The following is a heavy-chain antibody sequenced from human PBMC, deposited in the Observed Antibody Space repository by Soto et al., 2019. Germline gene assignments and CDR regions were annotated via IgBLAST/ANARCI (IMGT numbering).Heavy chain of an antibody. CDR3: AKSSGWFHPFDY. J-gene: IGHJ4*02. CDR1: GFTFSSYA. Sequence: QPGGSLRLSCAASGFTFSSYALSWVRQAPGKGLEWVSVISGSGGSTYYADSVKGRFTISRDNSKNTLYLQMNSLRADDTAVYYCAKSSGWFHPFDYWGQGTLVTVSS. CDR2: ISGSGGST. V-gene: IGHV3-23*01. D-gene: IGHD6-19*01.